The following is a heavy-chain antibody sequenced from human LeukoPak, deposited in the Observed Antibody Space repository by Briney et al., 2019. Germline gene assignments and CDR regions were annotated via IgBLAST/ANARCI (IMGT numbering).Heavy chain of an antibody. Sequence: GGSLRLSCGVSGFTFSDYWMNWVRQAPGKGLEWVASIKQDGSEKSYVDSVKGRFTISRDNAKNSLYLQMSSLRAEDTAVYYCARDPYSYDSSGRYWGQGTMVTVSS. D-gene: IGHD3-22*01. CDR2: IKQDGSEK. J-gene: IGHJ4*02. CDR1: GFTFSDYW. V-gene: IGHV3-7*01. CDR3: ARDPYSYDSSGRY.